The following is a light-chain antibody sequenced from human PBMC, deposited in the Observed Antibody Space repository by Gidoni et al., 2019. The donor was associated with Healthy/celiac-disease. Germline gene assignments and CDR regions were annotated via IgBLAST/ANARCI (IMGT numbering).Light chain of an antibody. CDR3: QQANSFPLT. CDR1: QGISSR. CDR2: AAS. Sequence: DIPMTQSPSSVSASVGDRVTITCRASQGISSRLDWYQQKPGKAPKLLIYAASSLQSGVPSRFSGSGSGTDFTLTISSLQPEDFATYYCQQANSFPLTFGGVTKVEIK. J-gene: IGKJ4*01. V-gene: IGKV1D-12*01.